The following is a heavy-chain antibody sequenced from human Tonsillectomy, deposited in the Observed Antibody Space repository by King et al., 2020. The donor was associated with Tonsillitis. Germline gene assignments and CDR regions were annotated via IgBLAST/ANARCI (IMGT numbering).Heavy chain of an antibody. J-gene: IGHJ2*01. D-gene: IGHD4-23*01. CDR3: ARGWDDYGGNSPGGYFDL. V-gene: IGHV3-74*01. CDR2: INSDGSST. Sequence: EVQLVESGGGLVQPGGSLRLSCAASGFTFSSYWMHWVRQAPGKGLVWVSRINSDGSSTTYADSVKGRFTISRNNAKNTLYLQMNSRRTEDTAVYYCARGWDDYGGNSPGGYFDLWGRGTLVTVSS. CDR1: GFTFSSYW.